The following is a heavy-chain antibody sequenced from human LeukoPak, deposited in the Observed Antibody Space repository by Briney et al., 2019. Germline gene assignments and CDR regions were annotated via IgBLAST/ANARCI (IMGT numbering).Heavy chain of an antibody. CDR1: GGTFSSYA. CDR3: ARGGYYYDSSGYYRGWYFDY. D-gene: IGHD3-22*01. Sequence: GASVKVSCKASGGTFSSYAISWVRQAPGQGLEWMGGIIPIFGTANYAQKFQGRVTITADESTSTAYMELSSLRSEDTAVYYCARGGYYYDSSGYYRGWYFDYWGQGTLVTVSS. V-gene: IGHV1-69*13. J-gene: IGHJ4*02. CDR2: IIPIFGTA.